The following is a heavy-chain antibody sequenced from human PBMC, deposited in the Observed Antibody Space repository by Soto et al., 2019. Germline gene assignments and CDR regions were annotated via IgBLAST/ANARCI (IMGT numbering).Heavy chain of an antibody. Sequence: AKVTWKDSGYTLTDLSMLWVREAHRNGLEWMGCISAYNGNTNYAQKLQGRVTMTTDTSTSTAYMELRSLRSHDTAVYYCARDVGLTIFGVVRGYFEYWVQGTLVTVPQ. J-gene: IGHJ4*02. CDR2: ISAYNGNT. CDR3: ARDVGLTIFGVVRGYFEY. CDR1: GYTLTDLS. D-gene: IGHD3-3*01. V-gene: IGHV1-18*01.